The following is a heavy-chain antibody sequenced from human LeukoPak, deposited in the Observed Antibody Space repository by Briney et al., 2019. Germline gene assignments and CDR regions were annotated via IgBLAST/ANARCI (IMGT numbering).Heavy chain of an antibody. J-gene: IGHJ3*02. V-gene: IGHV4-4*02. CDR3: ARVIRYYDSSGYYLSEAFDI. D-gene: IGHD3-22*01. Sequence: SETLSLTCAVSGGSISSSNWWSWVRQPPGKGLAWIGEIYHSGSTNYNPSLKSRVTISVDKSKNQFSLKLSSVTAADTAVYYCARVIRYYDSSGYYLSEAFDIWGQGTMVTVSS. CDR2: IYHSGST. CDR1: GGSISSSNW.